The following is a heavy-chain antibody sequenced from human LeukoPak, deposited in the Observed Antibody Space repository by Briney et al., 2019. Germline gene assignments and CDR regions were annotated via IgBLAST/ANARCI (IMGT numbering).Heavy chain of an antibody. CDR1: GYTFTNNE. V-gene: IGHV1-18*01. CDR3: ARLADTAMVASDY. D-gene: IGHD5-18*01. CDR2: ISVYNGNT. J-gene: IGHJ4*02. Sequence: ASVKVSCKASGYTFTNNEISWVRQAPGQGLEWMGWISVYNGNTKYAQNLQGRVTMNTDTSTSTAYMELRSLRSDDTAVYYCARLADTAMVASDYWGQGTLVTVSS.